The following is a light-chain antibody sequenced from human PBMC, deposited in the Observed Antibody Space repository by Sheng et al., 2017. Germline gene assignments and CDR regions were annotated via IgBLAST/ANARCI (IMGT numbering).Light chain of an antibody. CDR2: WAS. CDR1: QNVLHSSNNRNY. V-gene: IGKV4-1*01. CDR3: QQYYDTPYS. J-gene: IGKJ2*03. Sequence: DIVMTQSPESLAVSLGERATINCKSSQNVLHSSNNRNYLAWYQQRNHDSLPKLLIYWASTRESGVPDRFSGSGSGTDFTLTISSLQAEDVAVYYCQQYYDTPYSFGQGTKLEIK.